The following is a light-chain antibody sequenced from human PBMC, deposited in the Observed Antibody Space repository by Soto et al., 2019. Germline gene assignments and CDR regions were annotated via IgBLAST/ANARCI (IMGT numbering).Light chain of an antibody. CDR2: VVS. CDR3: MQSIELHRT. J-gene: IGKJ2*02. Sequence: DVVMTQTPLSLSVTPGQPASISCKSTQSLVHTDVETYLYWSLQRSGQPPQLLIYVVSNRFAGVPDRFTGSGSGTDFTLTLSRVEADDVGIYYCMQSIELHRTFDQGTRLEI. V-gene: IGKV2D-29*01. CDR1: QSLVHTDVETY.